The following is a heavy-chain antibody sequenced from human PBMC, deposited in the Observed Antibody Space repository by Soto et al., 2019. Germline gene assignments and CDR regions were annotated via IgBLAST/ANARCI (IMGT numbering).Heavy chain of an antibody. D-gene: IGHD6-13*01. CDR3: ARDRYRLAIHSIAAAGTTYFDY. J-gene: IGHJ4*02. CDR1: GFTFSSYG. Sequence: QVQLVESGGGVVQPGRSLRLSCAASGFTFSSYGMHWVRQAPGKGLEWVAVIWYDGSNKYYADSVKGRFTISRDNYKHTLYLQMNSLRDEDTAVYYCARDRYRLAIHSIAAAGTTYFDYLGQGTLVTVSS. CDR2: IWYDGSNK. V-gene: IGHV3-33*01.